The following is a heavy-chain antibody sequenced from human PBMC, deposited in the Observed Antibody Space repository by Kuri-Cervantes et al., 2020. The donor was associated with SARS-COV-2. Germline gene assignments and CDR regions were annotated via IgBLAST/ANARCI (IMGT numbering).Heavy chain of an antibody. CDR3: ARVCYYYSSGFDY. D-gene: IGHD3-22*01. CDR2: IYPDDSDT. J-gene: IGHJ4*02. Sequence: KVSCKGSGYSFTSYWIGWVRQMPGKGLEWMGIIYPDDSDTRYSPSFQGQVTISADKSISTAYLQWSSLKASDTAIYYCARVCYYYSSGFDYWGQGTLVTVSS. CDR1: GYSFTSYW. V-gene: IGHV5-51*01.